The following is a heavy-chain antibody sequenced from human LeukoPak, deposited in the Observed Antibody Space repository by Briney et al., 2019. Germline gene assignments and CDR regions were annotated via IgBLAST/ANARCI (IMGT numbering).Heavy chain of an antibody. D-gene: IGHD6-6*01. CDR3: GRGDSSSSVYYYYMDV. V-gene: IGHV1-69*05. Sequence: SVGVSCKVSGGTFRSYAISWVRQAPGQGLEWMGGIIPMFGAANYAPKFRDRVTITTDDSTSTAYMELSSLRSEDTAMYYCGRGDSSSSVYYYYMDVWGKGTTVTVSS. CDR1: GGTFRSYA. J-gene: IGHJ6*03. CDR2: IIPMFGAA.